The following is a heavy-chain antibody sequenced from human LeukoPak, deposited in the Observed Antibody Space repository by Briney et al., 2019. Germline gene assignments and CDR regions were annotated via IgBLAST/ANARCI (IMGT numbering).Heavy chain of an antibody. CDR3: AKGNMVRGGASDY. J-gene: IGHJ4*02. D-gene: IGHD3-10*01. CDR1: GFTFDDYA. CDR2: ISWNSGSI. V-gene: IGHV3-9*01. Sequence: GRSLRLSCAASGFTFDDYAMHWVRQAPGKGPEWVSGISWNSGSIGYADSVKGRFTISRDNAKNSLYLQMNSLRAEDTALYYCAKGNMVRGGASDYWGQGTLVTVSS.